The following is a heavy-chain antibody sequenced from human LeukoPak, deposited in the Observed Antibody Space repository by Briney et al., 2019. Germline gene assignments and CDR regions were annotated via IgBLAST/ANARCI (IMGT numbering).Heavy chain of an antibody. D-gene: IGHD6-19*01. Sequence: ASVKASCKASGYTFTSYYMHWVRQAPGQGLEWMGIINPSGGSTSYAQKFQGRVTMTRDTSTSTVYMELSSLRSEDTAVYYCARDTNPSYSGWYNLPDYWGQGTLVTVSS. J-gene: IGHJ4*02. CDR3: ARDTNPSYSGWYNLPDY. CDR1: GYTFTSYY. CDR2: INPSGGST. V-gene: IGHV1-46*01.